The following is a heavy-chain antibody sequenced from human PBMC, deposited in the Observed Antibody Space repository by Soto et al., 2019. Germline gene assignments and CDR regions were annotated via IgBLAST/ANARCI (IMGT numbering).Heavy chain of an antibody. Sequence: ASVKVSCKASGDTFTTYDINWVRQATGHGLEWMGWINPNSGNIGYAQRFQGRVTMTRDTAIRTAYMEVSSLRSDDTAVYYCAKGRASGSYYLLDYWGQGTLVTVSS. V-gene: IGHV1-8*01. D-gene: IGHD3-10*01. CDR1: GDTFTTYD. CDR3: AKGRASGSYYLLDY. J-gene: IGHJ4*02. CDR2: INPNSGNI.